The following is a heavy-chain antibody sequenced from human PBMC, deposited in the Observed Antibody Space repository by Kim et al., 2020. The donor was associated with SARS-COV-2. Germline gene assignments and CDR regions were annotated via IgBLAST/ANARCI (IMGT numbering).Heavy chain of an antibody. Sequence: SETLSLTCAVYGGSFSGYYWSWIRQPPGKGLEWIGEINHSGSTNYNPSLKSRVTISVDTSKNQFSLKLSSVTAADTAVYYCARGCYEDAFDIWGQGTMVTVSS. V-gene: IGHV4-34*01. CDR2: INHSGST. J-gene: IGHJ3*02. CDR1: GGSFSGYY. D-gene: IGHD2-2*01. CDR3: ARGCYEDAFDI.